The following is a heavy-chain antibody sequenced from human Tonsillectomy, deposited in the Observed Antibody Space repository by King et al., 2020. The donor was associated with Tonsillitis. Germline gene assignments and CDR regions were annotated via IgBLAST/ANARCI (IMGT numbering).Heavy chain of an antibody. V-gene: IGHV4-59*01. CDR2: IYYSGDA. Sequence: VQLQESGPGLVKPSETLSLTCTVSGDSMTNYYWSWIRQLPGKGLEWIGNIYYSGDANYSPFVKSRVAISLDKSKEQFSLRLISVTAADMGVYYCARGDVGDSHPDYWGRGTLVTVSS. D-gene: IGHD4-17*01. CDR1: GDSMTNYY. CDR3: ARGDVGDSHPDY. J-gene: IGHJ4*02.